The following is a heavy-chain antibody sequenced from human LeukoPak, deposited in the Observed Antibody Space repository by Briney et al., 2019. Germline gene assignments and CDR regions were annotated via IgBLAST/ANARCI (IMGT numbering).Heavy chain of an antibody. CDR3: TRDASSSWYHY. D-gene: IGHD6-13*01. J-gene: IGHJ4*02. V-gene: IGHV1-18*01. Sequence: ASVTVSCKPSGDTFTGYGISWGRQAPEQGLEWMGWISPLDGKTNYAQKLQGRVTMTTDTSTSTAYMELRRLTSDDTAVYFCTRDASSSWYHYWGQGTLVTVSS. CDR1: GDTFTGYG. CDR2: ISPLDGKT.